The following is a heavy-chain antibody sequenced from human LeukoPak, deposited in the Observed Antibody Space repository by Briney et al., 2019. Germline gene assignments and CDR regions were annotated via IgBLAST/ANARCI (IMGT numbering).Heavy chain of an antibody. V-gene: IGHV1-69*05. D-gene: IGHD6-6*01. CDR2: IIPIFGTA. CDR1: GGTFSSYA. CDR3: ARHGSSYRRDYYYYMDV. Sequence: PGSSVKVSCKASGGTFSSYAISWVRQAPGQGLEWMGGIIPIFGTANYAQKFQGRVTITTDESTSTAYMELSSLRSEDTAVYYCARHGSSYRRDYYYYMDVWGKGTTVTVSS. J-gene: IGHJ6*03.